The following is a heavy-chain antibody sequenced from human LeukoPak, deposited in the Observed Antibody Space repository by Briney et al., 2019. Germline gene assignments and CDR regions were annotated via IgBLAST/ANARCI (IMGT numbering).Heavy chain of an antibody. CDR3: ARGPSIAALDFDY. J-gene: IGHJ4*02. CDR1: GGSFSGYY. Sequence: SETLSLTCAVYGGSFSGYYWSWIRQPPGQGLEWIGEINHSGSTNYNPSLKSRVTISVDTSKNQFSLKLSSVTAADTAVYYCARGPSIAALDFDYWGQGTLVTVSS. V-gene: IGHV4-34*01. D-gene: IGHD6-13*01. CDR2: INHSGST.